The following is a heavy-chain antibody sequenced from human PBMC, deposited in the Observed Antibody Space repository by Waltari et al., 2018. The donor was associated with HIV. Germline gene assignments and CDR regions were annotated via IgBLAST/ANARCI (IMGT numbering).Heavy chain of an antibody. J-gene: IGHJ4*02. CDR1: GYTFTSYG. CDR3: ARALWSGYYTPYYFDY. V-gene: IGHV1-18*01. CDR2: ISAYNGHT. D-gene: IGHD3-3*01. Sequence: QVQPVQSGAEVKKPGASVKVSCKASGYTFTSYGISWVRQAPGHGLEWMGWISAYNGHTNYAQKLQGRVTRTTDTSTSTAYMDLRSLRSDDTAFYYCARALWSGYYTPYYFDYWGQGTLVTVSS.